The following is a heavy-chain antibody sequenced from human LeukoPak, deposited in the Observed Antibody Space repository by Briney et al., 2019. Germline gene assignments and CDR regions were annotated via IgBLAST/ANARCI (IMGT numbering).Heavy chain of an antibody. Sequence: ASVKVSCKASGYTFTSYGISWVRQAPGQGLEWMGWISAYNGSTNYAQKLQGRVTMTTDTSTSTAYMELRSLRSDDTAVYYCARVPYYDILTGYSCPWRQGSLVTVSS. V-gene: IGHV1-18*01. CDR1: GYTFTSYG. D-gene: IGHD3-9*01. CDR2: ISAYNGST. J-gene: IGHJ5*02. CDR3: ARVPYYDILTGYSCP.